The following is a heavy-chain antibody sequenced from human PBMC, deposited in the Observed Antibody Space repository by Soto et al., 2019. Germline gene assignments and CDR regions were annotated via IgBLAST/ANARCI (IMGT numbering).Heavy chain of an antibody. CDR1: GFTFSSYS. V-gene: IGHV3-21*01. J-gene: IGHJ4*02. CDR2: ISSSSSYI. D-gene: IGHD2-2*01. CDR3: ATEYQLLDPFDY. Sequence: GGSLRLSCAASGFTFSSYSMNWVRQAPGKGLEWVSSISSSSSYIYYADSVKGRFTISRDNAKNSLYLQMNSLRAEDTAVYYCATEYQLLDPFDYWGQGTLVTVSS.